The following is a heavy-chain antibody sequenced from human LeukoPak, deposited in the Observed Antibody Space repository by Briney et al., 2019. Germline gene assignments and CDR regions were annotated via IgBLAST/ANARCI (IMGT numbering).Heavy chain of an antibody. Sequence: PSETLSLTCTVSGGSISSYYWSWIRQPPGQGLEWSGYIYYSGSTNYNPSLKSRVTISVDTSKNQFSLKLSSVTAADTAVNYCAREVGGYSYYYYIDVWGKGTTVTISS. CDR1: GGSISSYY. CDR3: AREVGGYSYYYYIDV. J-gene: IGHJ6*03. D-gene: IGHD5-12*01. CDR2: IYYSGST. V-gene: IGHV4-59*01.